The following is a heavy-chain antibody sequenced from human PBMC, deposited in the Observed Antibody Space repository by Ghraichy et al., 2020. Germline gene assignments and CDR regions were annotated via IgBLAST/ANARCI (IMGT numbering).Heavy chain of an antibody. Sequence: SETLSLTCTVSGGSLSSYYWSWIRQSPGKGLEWIGCIYYTGNTNYNPSLKSRVTISLDTSKNQLSLKLNSVTAADTAVYYCASVAGDYYGSGPFDYWGQGTLVTVSS. CDR3: ASVAGDYYGSGPFDY. CDR2: IYYTGNT. V-gene: IGHV4-59*01. CDR1: GGSLSSYY. D-gene: IGHD3-10*01. J-gene: IGHJ4*02.